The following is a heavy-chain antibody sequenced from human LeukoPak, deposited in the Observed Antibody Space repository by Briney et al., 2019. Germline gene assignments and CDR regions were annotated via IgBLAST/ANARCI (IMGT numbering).Heavy chain of an antibody. J-gene: IGHJ2*01. CDR3: VRGEGWYFGL. V-gene: IGHV3-7*01. CDR2: IKLDGSEK. CDR1: GYTSSSYW. Sequence: PGRSLRLSCADSGYTSSSYWMNWVRQAPGKGPEWVANIKLDGSEKYYVDSVKGRFTISRDNAKNSLYLQMGSLRLEDTAVYYCVRGEGWYFGLWGHGTMVAVSS.